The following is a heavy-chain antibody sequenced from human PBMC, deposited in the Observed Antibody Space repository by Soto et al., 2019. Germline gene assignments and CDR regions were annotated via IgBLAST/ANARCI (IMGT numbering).Heavy chain of an antibody. D-gene: IGHD2-2*01. CDR2: ISAYNGNT. CDR1: GCTFTSYG. J-gene: IGHJ4*02. CDR3: ARGGYCSSTSCYQNYFDY. Sequence: ASVKVSCKASGCTFTSYGISWVRQAPGQGLEWMGWISAYNGNTNYAQKLQGRVTMTTDTSTSTAYMELRSLRSDDTAVYYCARGGYCSSTSCYQNYFDYWGQGTLVTVSP. V-gene: IGHV1-18*04.